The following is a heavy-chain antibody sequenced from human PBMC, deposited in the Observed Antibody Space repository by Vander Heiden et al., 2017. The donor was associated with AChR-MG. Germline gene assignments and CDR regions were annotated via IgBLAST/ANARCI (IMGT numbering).Heavy chain of an antibody. CDR1: GFSLSTSGMC. CDR3: ARSRPYYDFWSGYRALGYYYYMDV. D-gene: IGHD3-3*01. J-gene: IGHJ6*03. V-gene: IGHV2-70*01. Sequence: QVTLRESGPALVKPTQTLTLTCTFSGFSLSTSGMCVSWIRQPPGKALEWLALIDWDDDKYYSTSLKTRLTISKDTSKNQVVLTMTNMDPVDTATYYCARSRPYYDFWSGYRALGYYYYMDVWGKGTTVTVSS. CDR2: IDWDDDK.